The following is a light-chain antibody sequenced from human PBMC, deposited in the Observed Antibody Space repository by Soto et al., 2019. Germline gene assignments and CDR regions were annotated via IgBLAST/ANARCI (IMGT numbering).Light chain of an antibody. CDR3: SSYTRSSTLVV. V-gene: IGLV2-14*01. Sequence: QSALTQPDSVSGSPGQSIAISCTGTSSDIGRYSYVSWYQQHPGKAPKLIIYEVTNRPSGVSNRFSGSKSGNTASLTISGLQAEDEADYYCSSYTRSSTLVVFGGGTKLTVL. J-gene: IGLJ3*02. CDR2: EVT. CDR1: SSDIGRYSY.